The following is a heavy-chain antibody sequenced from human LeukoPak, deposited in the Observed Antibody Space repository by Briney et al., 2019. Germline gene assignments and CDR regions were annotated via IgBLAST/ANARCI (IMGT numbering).Heavy chain of an antibody. J-gene: IGHJ4*02. CDR2: LSGSGGGT. Sequence: PGGSLRLSCGVSGLTLSNYGMSWVRQAPGKGLEWVAGLSGSGGGTKYADSVKGRFTISRDNSKNTLYLQMNGLRAEDTAVYFCAKRGVVVRVVLVGFHREAYYFDSWGQGALVTVSS. CDR1: GLTLSNYG. V-gene: IGHV3-23*01. CDR3: AKRGVVVRVVLVGFHREAYYFDS. D-gene: IGHD3-10*01.